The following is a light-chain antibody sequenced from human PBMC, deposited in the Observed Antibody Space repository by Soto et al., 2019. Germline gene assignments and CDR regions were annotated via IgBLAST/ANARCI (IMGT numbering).Light chain of an antibody. CDR1: QSISIS. CDR3: EQYDPWPK. Sequence: IVGTQWPGALSLSPGNRATLSCRASQSISISYLAWYQQKPGQAPRLLIYAASTRATGIPARFSGSGSGTEFTLTIGSLQSEDFAVYNCEQYDPWPKFGQGTKVDIK. J-gene: IGKJ1*01. CDR2: AAS. V-gene: IGKV3-15*01.